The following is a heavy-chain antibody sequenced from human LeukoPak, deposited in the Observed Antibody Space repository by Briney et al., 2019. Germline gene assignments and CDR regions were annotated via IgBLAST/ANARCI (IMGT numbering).Heavy chain of an antibody. CDR1: GFTFSSYA. D-gene: IGHD3-22*01. CDR2: ISYDGSNK. Sequence: GGSLRLSCAASGFTFSSYAMHWVRQAPGKGLEWVAVISYDGSNKYYADSVKGRFTISRDNSKNTLYLQMNSLRAEDTAVYYCARAPGAMILTLWGRGTLVTVSS. CDR3: ARAPGAMILTL. V-gene: IGHV3-30*04. J-gene: IGHJ2*01.